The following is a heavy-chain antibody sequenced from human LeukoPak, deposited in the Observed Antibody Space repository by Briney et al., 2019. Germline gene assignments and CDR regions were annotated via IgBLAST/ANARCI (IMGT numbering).Heavy chain of an antibody. CDR3: ARVAEDCSSTSCYAGVDY. D-gene: IGHD2-2*01. Sequence: ASVKVSCKASGFSFASYNIHWVRQAPGQGLEWMGIINPSGDTTYAQKFQGRVTMTRDTSTSTAYMELRSLRSDDTAVYYCARVAEDCSSTSCYAGVDYWGQGTLVTVSS. CDR2: INPSGDT. J-gene: IGHJ4*02. CDR1: GFSFASYN. V-gene: IGHV1-46*01.